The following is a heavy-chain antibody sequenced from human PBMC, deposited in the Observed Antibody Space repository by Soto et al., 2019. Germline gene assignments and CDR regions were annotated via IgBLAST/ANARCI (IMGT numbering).Heavy chain of an antibody. CDR3: TGISWFSGLDV. D-gene: IGHD3-10*01. CDR2: TYYKSKWNN. J-gene: IGHJ6*02. V-gene: IGHV6-1*01. Sequence: LSQTLSLTCVISGDSVSSNSAGWNWIRQSPSRGLEWLGRTYYKSKWNNDYALSVKIRITINPDTSKNQFSLHLYSVTPEDTSVYSCTGISWFSGLDVRGQGTPVTVSS. CDR1: GDSVSSNSAG.